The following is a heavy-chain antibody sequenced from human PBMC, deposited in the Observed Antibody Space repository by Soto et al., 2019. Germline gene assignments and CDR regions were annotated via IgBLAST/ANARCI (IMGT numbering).Heavy chain of an antibody. D-gene: IGHD3-3*01. Sequence: QVQLVQSGAEVKKPGSSVKVSCKASGGTFSSYAISWVRQAPGQGLEWVEGFIPIFGTANYAQKFQGRVKLTADESTSTVYMGLSSMRSEDTAVYYCAKGDYDFWSGYYLYWGQGTLVTVSS. V-gene: IGHV1-69*12. J-gene: IGHJ4*02. CDR1: GGTFSSYA. CDR2: FIPIFGTA. CDR3: AKGDYDFWSGYYLY.